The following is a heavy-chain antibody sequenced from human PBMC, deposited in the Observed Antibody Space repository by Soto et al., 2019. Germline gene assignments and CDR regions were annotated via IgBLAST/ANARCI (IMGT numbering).Heavy chain of an antibody. Sequence: PSETLSLTCTVSVSTIIGSYCSWIRQPPGSGLEWIGYVYYTGTSDYSPSLQTRVTISADRSKNQFSLKLRSVTPADSGVYYCARVSIAAAGFNYYYGMDVWGPGTTVTVSS. J-gene: IGHJ6*02. CDR1: VSTIIGSY. CDR3: ARVSIAAAGFNYYYGMDV. CDR2: VYYTGTS. D-gene: IGHD6-13*01. V-gene: IGHV4-59*01.